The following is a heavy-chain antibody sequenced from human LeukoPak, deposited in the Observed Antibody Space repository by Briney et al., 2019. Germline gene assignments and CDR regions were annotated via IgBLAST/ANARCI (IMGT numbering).Heavy chain of an antibody. J-gene: IGHJ6*03. D-gene: IGHD1-1*01. Sequence: GGSLRLSCAASGFTFSSYGMHWVRQAPGKGLEWVAFIRYDGSNKYYADSVKGRFTISRDNSKNTLYLQMNSLRAEDTAVYYCAREGLGFTGNYYYYMDVWGKGTTVTISS. CDR1: GFTFSSYG. V-gene: IGHV3-30*02. CDR3: AREGLGFTGNYYYYMDV. CDR2: IRYDGSNK.